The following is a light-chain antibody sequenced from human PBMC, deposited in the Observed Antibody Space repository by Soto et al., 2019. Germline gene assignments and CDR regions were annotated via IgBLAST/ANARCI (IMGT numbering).Light chain of an antibody. Sequence: EIVLTQSPGTLSLSPRERATLSCRASQSVSSSYFAWYQQKPGQAPRLLIYGASSRATGVPDRFNGSGSGADFTLTISRLEPEDFAVYYCQQYGGSPPYTFGQGTKLEIK. CDR3: QQYGGSPPYT. CDR1: QSVSSSY. J-gene: IGKJ2*01. V-gene: IGKV3-20*01. CDR2: GAS.